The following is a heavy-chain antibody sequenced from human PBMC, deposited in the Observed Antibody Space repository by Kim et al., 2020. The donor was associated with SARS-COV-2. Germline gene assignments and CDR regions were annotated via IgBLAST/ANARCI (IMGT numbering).Heavy chain of an antibody. V-gene: IGHV3-11*01. J-gene: IGHJ3*02. Sequence: GGSLRLSCAASGFTFSDYYMSWIRQAPGKGLEWVSYISSSGSTIYYADSVKGRFTISRDNAKNSLYLQMNSLRAEDTAVYYCARDQIRTAMPDAFDIWGQGTMVTVSS. CDR1: GFTFSDYY. D-gene: IGHD5-18*01. CDR3: ARDQIRTAMPDAFDI. CDR2: ISSSGSTI.